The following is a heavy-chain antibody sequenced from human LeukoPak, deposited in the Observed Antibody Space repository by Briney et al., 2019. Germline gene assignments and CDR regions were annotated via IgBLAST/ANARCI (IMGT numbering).Heavy chain of an antibody. J-gene: IGHJ4*02. Sequence: SETLSLTCTVSGESISGFYWTWIRQPPGKGLEWIGYIYYSGSTNYNPSLKSQVSISIDTSKNQFSLRLTSVTAADTAVYYCARGVGRLNYYGSGGFDYWGQGTLVTVSS. CDR3: ARGVGRLNYYGSGGFDY. V-gene: IGHV4-59*08. CDR1: GESISGFY. CDR2: IYYSGST. D-gene: IGHD3-10*01.